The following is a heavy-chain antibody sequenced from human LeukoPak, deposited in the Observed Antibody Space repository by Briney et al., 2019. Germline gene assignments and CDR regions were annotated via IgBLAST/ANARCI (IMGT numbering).Heavy chain of an antibody. CDR1: GYTFTGYY. CDR3: AREDVNATVAGTEYFQH. V-gene: IGHV1-2*02. J-gene: IGHJ1*01. Sequence: GSVKVSCKASGYTFTGYYMHWVRQAPGQGLEWMGWINPNSGGTNYAQKVQGRFTMTRDTSISTAYMELSRLRSDDTAVDYCAREDVNATVAGTEYFQHWGQGTLVTVSS. D-gene: IGHD6-19*01. CDR2: INPNSGGT.